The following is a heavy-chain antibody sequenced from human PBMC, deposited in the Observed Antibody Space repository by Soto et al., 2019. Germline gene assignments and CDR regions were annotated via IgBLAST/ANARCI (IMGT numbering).Heavy chain of an antibody. CDR2: IYYSGST. D-gene: IGHD6-13*01. CDR1: GGSISSYY. J-gene: IGHJ4*02. CDR3: ARYSSSYYTFDY. V-gene: IGHV4-59*01. Sequence: QVQLQESGPGLVKPSETLSLTCTVSGGSISSYYWGWIRQPPGKGLEWIGYIYYSGSTNYNPSLTSRVTISVDTSKNHFSLQLSSVTAADTAVYYCARYSSSYYTFDYWCQGTLVTVSS.